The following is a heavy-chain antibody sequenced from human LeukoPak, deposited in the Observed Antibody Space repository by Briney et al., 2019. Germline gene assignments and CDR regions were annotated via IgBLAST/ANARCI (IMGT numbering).Heavy chain of an antibody. V-gene: IGHV4-59*01. CDR1: GGSFSGYY. Sequence: SETLSLTCAVYGGSFSGYYWSWIRQPPGKGLEWIGYIYYSGSTNYNPSLKSRVTISVDTSKNQSSLKLSSVTAADTAVYYCARVQWGYYFDYWGQGTLVTVSS. J-gene: IGHJ4*02. CDR3: ARVQWGYYFDY. D-gene: IGHD1-26*01. CDR2: IYYSGST.